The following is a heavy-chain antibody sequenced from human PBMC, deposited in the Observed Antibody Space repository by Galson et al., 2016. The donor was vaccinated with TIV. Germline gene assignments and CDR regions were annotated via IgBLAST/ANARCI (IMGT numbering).Heavy chain of an antibody. D-gene: IGHD3-3*01. CDR2: ISGYNGNK. CDR3: ARVPTKTFDFWSGFDNSFCMDV. Sequence: SVKVSCKASGYTLSSYSISWVRQAPGQGLEWMGWISGYNGNKNYAQTFQDRVTMTTDTSTNTAYMELRSLRSDDTAVYCCARVPTKTFDFWSGFDNSFCMDVWGKGTTVTVSS. V-gene: IGHV1-18*01. J-gene: IGHJ6*04. CDR1: GYTLSSYS.